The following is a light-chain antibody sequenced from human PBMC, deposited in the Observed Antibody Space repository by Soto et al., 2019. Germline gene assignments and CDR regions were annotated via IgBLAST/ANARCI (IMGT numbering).Light chain of an antibody. V-gene: IGKV3-11*01. Sequence: EIVLTQSPATLSLSPGERATLSCRASQSVSSYLACYQQKPGQAPRLLIYDASNRATGIPARFSGSRSGADFTLTISSLVPEDVSVDYCQLRSNSPPYTFGQGTKLEIK. J-gene: IGKJ2*01. CDR3: QLRSNSPPYT. CDR1: QSVSSY. CDR2: DAS.